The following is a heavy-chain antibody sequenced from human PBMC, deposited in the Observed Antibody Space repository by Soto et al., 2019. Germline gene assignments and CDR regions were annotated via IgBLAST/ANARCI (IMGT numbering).Heavy chain of an antibody. Sequence: SETLSLTCAVYGGSFSGYYWSWIRQPPGKGLEWIGEINHSGSTNYNPSLKSRVTISVDTSKNQFSLKLSSVTAADTAVYYCARGLLGYCSSTSCHRSRYFDYWGQGTLVTVSS. CDR3: ARGLLGYCSSTSCHRSRYFDY. CDR1: GGSFSGYY. CDR2: INHSGST. D-gene: IGHD2-2*02. V-gene: IGHV4-34*01. J-gene: IGHJ4*02.